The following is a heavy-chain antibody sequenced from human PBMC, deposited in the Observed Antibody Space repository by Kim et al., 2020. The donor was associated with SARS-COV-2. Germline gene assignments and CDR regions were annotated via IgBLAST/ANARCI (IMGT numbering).Heavy chain of an antibody. D-gene: IGHD2-8*01. J-gene: IGHJ5*02. CDR2: IIPILGIA. CDR3: ARNRVANGVDLLGGWFDP. CDR1: GGTFSSYA. Sequence: SVKVSCKASGGTFSSYAISWVRQAPGQGLEWMGRIIPILGIANYAQKFQGRVTITADKSTSTAYMELSSLRSEDTAVYYCARNRVANGVDLLGGWFDPWGQGTLVTVSS. V-gene: IGHV1-69*04.